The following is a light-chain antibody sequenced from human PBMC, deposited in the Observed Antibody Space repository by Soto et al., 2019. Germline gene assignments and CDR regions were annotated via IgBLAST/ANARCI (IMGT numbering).Light chain of an antibody. Sequence: AIQMTQSPSSLSASVGDTVTITCRASQGIRRDLSWYQQKPGEAPKLLLYSASDLQGAVPSRFRGSGSGTDFTLTISSLQPEDFATYYCLQDFNFPRTFGQGTKVEV. CDR1: QGIRRD. CDR3: LQDFNFPRT. V-gene: IGKV1-6*01. J-gene: IGKJ1*01. CDR2: SAS.